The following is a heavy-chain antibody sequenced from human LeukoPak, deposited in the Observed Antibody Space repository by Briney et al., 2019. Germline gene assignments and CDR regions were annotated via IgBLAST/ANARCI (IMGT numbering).Heavy chain of an antibody. V-gene: IGHV5-51*01. CDR3: AKVGGAAGAFRNWFDP. D-gene: IGHD6-13*01. Sequence: GESLKISCKGSGYSFSTYWIGWVRQMPGKGLEWMGIIYPGDSDTRYSPSFQGQVTISADKSISTAYLQWNSLKASDTAMYYCAKVGGAAGAFRNWFDPWGQGTLVTVSS. CDR1: GYSFSTYW. J-gene: IGHJ5*02. CDR2: IYPGDSDT.